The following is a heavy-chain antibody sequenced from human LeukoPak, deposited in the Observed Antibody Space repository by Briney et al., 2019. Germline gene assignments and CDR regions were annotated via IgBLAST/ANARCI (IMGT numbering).Heavy chain of an antibody. V-gene: IGHV3-30-3*01. D-gene: IGHD3-3*01. CDR1: GFTFSSYA. J-gene: IGHJ4*02. CDR2: ISYDGSNK. CDR3: AREIRRTIFESGYFDY. Sequence: GRSLRLSCAASGFTFSSYAMHWVRQAPGKGLEWVAVISYDGSNKYYADSVKGRFTISRDNSKNTLYLQMNSLRAEDTAVYYYAREIRRTIFESGYFDYWGQGTLVTVSS.